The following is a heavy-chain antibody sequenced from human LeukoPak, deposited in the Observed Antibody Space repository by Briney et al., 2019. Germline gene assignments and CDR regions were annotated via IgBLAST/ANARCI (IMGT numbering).Heavy chain of an antibody. CDR3: AKGIPSDF. Sequence: PGGSLRLSCVASGFTFSSYGMHWVRQAPGKGLEWVAVISYDGSNKYYADSVKGRFTISRDNSKNTLYLQMNSLRAEDTAVYYCAKGIPSDFWGQGTLVTVSS. J-gene: IGHJ4*02. CDR2: ISYDGSNK. CDR1: GFTFSSYG. V-gene: IGHV3-30*18.